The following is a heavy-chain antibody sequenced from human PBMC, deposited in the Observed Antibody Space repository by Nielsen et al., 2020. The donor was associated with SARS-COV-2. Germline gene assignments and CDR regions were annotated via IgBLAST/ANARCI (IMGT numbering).Heavy chain of an antibody. CDR2: IYYSGST. CDR1: GGSISSYY. J-gene: IGHJ3*02. CDR3: ARAGGYSYGYPYDAFDI. V-gene: IGHV4-59*12. Sequence: SETLSLTCTVSGGSISSYYWSWIRQPPGKGLEWIGYIYYSGSTYYNPSLKSRVTISVDTSKNQFSLKLSSVTAADTAVYYCARAGGYSYGYPYDAFDIWGQGTMVTVSS. D-gene: IGHD5-18*01.